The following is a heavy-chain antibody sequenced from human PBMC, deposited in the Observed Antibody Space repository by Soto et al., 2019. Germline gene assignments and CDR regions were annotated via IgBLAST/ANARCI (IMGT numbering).Heavy chain of an antibody. V-gene: IGHV4-61*01. J-gene: IGHJ6*02. Sequence: PSETLSLTCTVSGGSITTNSYYWSWIRQPPGKELEWIANIYYSGSTNYNPSLESRVTISVDTSKNQISLKLRSVTAADTAVYYCARDLWGYCGTDCYPLDVWGQGTTVTVSS. D-gene: IGHD2-21*02. CDR1: GGSITTNSYY. CDR2: IYYSGST. CDR3: ARDLWGYCGTDCYPLDV.